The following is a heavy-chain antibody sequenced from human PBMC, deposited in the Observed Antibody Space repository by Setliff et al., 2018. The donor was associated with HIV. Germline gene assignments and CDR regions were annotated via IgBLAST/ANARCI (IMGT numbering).Heavy chain of an antibody. V-gene: IGHV4-61*02. J-gene: IGHJ4*01. Sequence: LSLTCTVSGGSISSGSYYWSWIRQPAGKGLEWIGRIYSSGSTNYNPSLKSRVTISVDTSKNQFSLKLSSVTAADTAVYYCARTEDYSYGDAPFDYWGHGTLVTVSS. D-gene: IGHD5-18*01. CDR2: IYSSGST. CDR3: ARTEDYSYGDAPFDY. CDR1: GGSISSGSYY.